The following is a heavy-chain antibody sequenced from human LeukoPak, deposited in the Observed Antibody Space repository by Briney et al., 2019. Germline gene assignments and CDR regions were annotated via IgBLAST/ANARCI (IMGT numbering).Heavy chain of an antibody. D-gene: IGHD3-3*01. V-gene: IGHV3-30*02. Sequence: GGSLRLSCAASGFTFSSYGMHWVHQAPGKGLEWVAFIRYDRSNKYYADSVKGRFTISRDNSKNTLYLQMNSLRAEDTAVYYCATSLLRFLEWFAGYWGQGTLVTVSS. CDR2: IRYDRSNK. J-gene: IGHJ4*02. CDR3: ATSLLRFLEWFAGY. CDR1: GFTFSSYG.